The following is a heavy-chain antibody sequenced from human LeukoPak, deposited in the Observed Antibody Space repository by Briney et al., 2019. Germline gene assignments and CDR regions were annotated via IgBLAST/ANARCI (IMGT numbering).Heavy chain of an antibody. J-gene: IGHJ5*01. CDR2: MFYSGNT. CDR1: GASITSYH. V-gene: IGHV4-4*07. D-gene: IGHD2-2*01. Sequence: PSETLSLTCTVSGASITSYHWSWIRQPAGKGLEWIGRMFYSGNTDYNPSLKSRLTMSIDTSKNQFSLKLSSVTAADTAVYFCARDQEHCSGTSCYPYWYDSWGQGTLVTVSS. CDR3: ARDQEHCSGTSCYPYWYDS.